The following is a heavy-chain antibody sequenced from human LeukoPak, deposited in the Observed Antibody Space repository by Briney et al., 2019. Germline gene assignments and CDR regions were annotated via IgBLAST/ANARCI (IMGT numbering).Heavy chain of an antibody. D-gene: IGHD2-21*02. CDR2: IWYDGSNK. J-gene: IGHJ3*02. CDR3: AKDLESGGDAFDI. CDR1: RFTFSSCG. Sequence: GRSLRLSCAASRFTFSSCGMHWVRQAPGKGLEWVAVIWYDGSNKYYADSVKGRFTISRDNSKNTLYLQMNSLRAEDTAVYYCAKDLESGGDAFDIWGQGTMVTVSS. V-gene: IGHV3-33*06.